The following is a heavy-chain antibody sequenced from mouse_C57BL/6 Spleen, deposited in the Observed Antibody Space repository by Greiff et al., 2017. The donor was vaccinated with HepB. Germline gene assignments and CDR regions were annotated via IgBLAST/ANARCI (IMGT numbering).Heavy chain of an antibody. Sequence: VQLQQSGAELVRPGASVKLSCTASGFNIKDYYMHWVKQRPEQGLEWIGRIDPEDGDTEYAPTLQGKATMTADTSSNTAYLQLSSLTAEDTAVYYCTVYYRNYVFAYWGQGTLVTVSA. CDR1: GFNIKDYY. CDR3: TVYYRNYVFAY. D-gene: IGHD2-5*01. CDR2: IDPEDGDT. V-gene: IGHV14-1*01. J-gene: IGHJ3*01.